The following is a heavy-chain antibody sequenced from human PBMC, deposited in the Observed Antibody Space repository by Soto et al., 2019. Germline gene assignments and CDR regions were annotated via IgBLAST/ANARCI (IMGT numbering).Heavy chain of an antibody. Sequence: SGPTLVNPTQTLTLTCTFPGLSLSTSGVAVGWIRQPPGKTLEWLALIYWDDNNRYSPSLKNRLTVTKDTSKNQVVLTMTNMDPVDTGTYYCAHSDPSDDFWSGSPFHWGQGSQVTVSS. J-gene: IGHJ4*02. V-gene: IGHV2-5*02. CDR1: GLSLSTSGVA. D-gene: IGHD3-3*01. CDR3: AHSDPSDDFWSGSPFH. CDR2: IYWDDNN.